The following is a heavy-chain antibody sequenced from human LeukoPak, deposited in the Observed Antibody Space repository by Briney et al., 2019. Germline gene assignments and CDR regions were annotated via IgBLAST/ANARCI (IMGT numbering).Heavy chain of an antibody. CDR3: ASESRQLGN. V-gene: IGHV4-59*01. J-gene: IGHJ4*02. D-gene: IGHD1-1*01. Sequence: SETLSLTCTVSGASISSLYWSWIRQPPGRGLEGIGFISNSGSPTYNPSLNSRVTISLDTSKNQFSLKVNYVTAADTAVYYCASESRQLGNWGQGTLVTVSS. CDR2: ISNSGSP. CDR1: GASISSLY.